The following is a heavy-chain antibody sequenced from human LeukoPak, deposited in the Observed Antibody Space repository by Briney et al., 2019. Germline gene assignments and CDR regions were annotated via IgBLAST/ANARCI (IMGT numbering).Heavy chain of an antibody. CDR1: GGSISSGSYY. Sequence: SETLSLTCTVSGGSISSGSYYWSWIRQPAGKGLEWIGRIYTSGSTNYNPSLKSRVTISVDTSKNQFSLKLSSVTAADTAVYYCARDYYGSGSLYYYYYMDVWGKGTTVTISS. D-gene: IGHD3-10*01. CDR2: IYTSGST. J-gene: IGHJ6*03. V-gene: IGHV4-61*02. CDR3: ARDYYGSGSLYYYYYMDV.